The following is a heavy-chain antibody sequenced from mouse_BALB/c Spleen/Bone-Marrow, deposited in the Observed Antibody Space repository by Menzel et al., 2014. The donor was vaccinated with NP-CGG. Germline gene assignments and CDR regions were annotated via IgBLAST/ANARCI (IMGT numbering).Heavy chain of an antibody. CDR1: GFNIKDTY. V-gene: IGHV14-3*02. CDR2: IDPANGNT. CDR3: AKYNYGLYFDV. Sequence: EVQLQQSGAELVKPGASVKSSCTASGFNIKDTYIHWVKQRPEQGLVWIGRIDPANGNTKYDPKFQGKAAITADTSSNSAYLQLSSLTSEDTAVYYCAKYNYGLYFDVWGAGTTVTVSS. J-gene: IGHJ1*01. D-gene: IGHD1-3*01.